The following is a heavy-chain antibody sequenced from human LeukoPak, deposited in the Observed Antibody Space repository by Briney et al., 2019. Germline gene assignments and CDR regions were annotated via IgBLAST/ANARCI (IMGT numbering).Heavy chain of an antibody. V-gene: IGHV3-49*03. J-gene: IGHJ6*02. Sequence: PGGSLRLSCITSGFTFADYAMSWFRQAPGKGLEWVGLIRSKIYGGTTEYAASVKGRFTVSRDDSESIAYLQMRSLKAEDTAVYYCTRDDSTVGSVRGGPYGMDVWGQGTTVTVSS. CDR3: TRDDSTVGSVRGGPYGMDV. CDR1: GFTFADYA. CDR2: IRSKIYGGTT. D-gene: IGHD3-10*02.